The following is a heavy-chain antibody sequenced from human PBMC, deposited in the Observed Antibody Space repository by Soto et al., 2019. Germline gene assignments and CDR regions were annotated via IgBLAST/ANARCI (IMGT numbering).Heavy chain of an antibody. D-gene: IGHD3-22*01. J-gene: IGHJ4*02. CDR1: GGSISSGGYY. V-gene: IGHV4-31*03. CDR3: ARVRNRYYYDSSGYLDY. CDR2: IYYSGST. Sequence: SETLSLTYTVSGGSISSGGYYWSWIRQHPGKGLEWIGYIYYSGSTYYNPSLKSRVTISVDTSKNQFSLKLSSVTAADTAVYYCARVRNRYYYDSSGYLDYWGQGTLVTVSS.